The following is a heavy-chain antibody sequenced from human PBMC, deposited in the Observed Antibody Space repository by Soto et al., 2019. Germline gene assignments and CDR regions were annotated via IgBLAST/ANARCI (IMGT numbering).Heavy chain of an antibody. CDR2: IYYSGST. D-gene: IGHD2-2*01. CDR1: GGSISSYY. CDR3: ARLYCSSTSCYEDPRYYYYYMDV. Sequence: SETLCLTCTVSGGSISSYYWSWIRQPPGKGLEWIGYIYYSGSTNYNPSLKSRVTISVDTSKNQFSLKLSSVTAADTAVYYCARLYCSSTSCYEDPRYYYYYMDVWGKGTTVTVSS. J-gene: IGHJ6*03. V-gene: IGHV4-59*08.